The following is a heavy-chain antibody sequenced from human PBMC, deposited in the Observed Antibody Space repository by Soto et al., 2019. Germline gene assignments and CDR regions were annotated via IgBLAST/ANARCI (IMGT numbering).Heavy chain of an antibody. V-gene: IGHV2-70*11. CDR1: GFSLSTSGMC. J-gene: IGHJ6*02. D-gene: IGHD3-22*01. Sequence: SGPTLVNPTQTLTLTCTFSGFSLSTSGMCVSWIRQPPGKALEWLARIDWDDDKYYSTSLKTRLTISKDTSKNQVVLTMTNMDPVDTATYYCARTLSDYYDSSGYYYGWGYYGMDVWGQGTMVTVSS. CDR2: IDWDDDK. CDR3: ARTLSDYYDSSGYYYGWGYYGMDV.